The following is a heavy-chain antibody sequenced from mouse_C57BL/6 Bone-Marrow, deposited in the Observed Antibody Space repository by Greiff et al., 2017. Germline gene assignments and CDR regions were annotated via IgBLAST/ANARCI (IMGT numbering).Heavy chain of an antibody. CDR2: INTNYGTT. J-gene: IGHJ3*01. Sequence: VQLQQSGPELVKPGASVKISCKASGYSFTDYNMNWVKQSNGKSLEWIGVINTNYGTTSYNQKFKGKATLTVDQSSSTAYIQLNSLTSEDSAVYYCSRCPYDGYHDPDGFAYWGQGTLVTGSA. CDR1: GYSFTDYN. CDR3: SRCPYDGYHDPDGFAY. D-gene: IGHD2-3*01. V-gene: IGHV1-39*01.